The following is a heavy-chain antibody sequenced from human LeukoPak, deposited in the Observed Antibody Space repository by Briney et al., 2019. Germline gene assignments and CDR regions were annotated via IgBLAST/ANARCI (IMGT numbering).Heavy chain of an antibody. V-gene: IGHV3-74*01. CDR3: ARDTGWYFDL. Sequence: PGGSVRLSCAASGFAFSGYWMHWVRQPPGKGLVWVSRITGDGSSTTYADSVKGRFTISRDNAKNTLYLQMISLRAEDTAVYYCARDTGWYFDLWGRGTLVTVSS. J-gene: IGHJ2*01. CDR1: GFAFSGYW. CDR2: ITGDGSST. D-gene: IGHD4-17*01.